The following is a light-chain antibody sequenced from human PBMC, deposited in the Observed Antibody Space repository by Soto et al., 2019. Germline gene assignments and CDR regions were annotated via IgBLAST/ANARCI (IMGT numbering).Light chain of an antibody. CDR3: MQALQTPLT. CDR1: QSLLHSNGYNY. CDR2: LGS. V-gene: IGKV2-28*01. Sequence: MTQSPLSLPVTPGEPASISCRSSQSLLHSNGYNYLDWYLQKPGQSPQLLIYLGSNRASGVPDRFSGSGSGTDFTLKISRVEAEDVGVYYCMQALQTPLTFGGGTKVEIK. J-gene: IGKJ4*01.